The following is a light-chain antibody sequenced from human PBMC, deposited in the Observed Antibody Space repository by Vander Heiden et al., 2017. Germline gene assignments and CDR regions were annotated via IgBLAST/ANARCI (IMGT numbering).Light chain of an antibody. J-gene: IGLJ3*02. CDR1: SSDVGGYNY. V-gene: IGLV2-14*03. CDR2: YVS. Sequence: QSALTQPASVSGSPGQSITISCTGTSSDVGGYNYVSWYQHHPGTAPKLMIYYVSNRPSGVAKRFSGSTSGTTAALTICGLQAEDEADYYCRSYASSSSRVFGGGTKLTVL. CDR3: RSYASSSSRV.